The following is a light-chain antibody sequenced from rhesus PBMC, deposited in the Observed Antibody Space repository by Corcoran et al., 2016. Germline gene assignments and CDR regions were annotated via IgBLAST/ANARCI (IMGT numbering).Light chain of an antibody. J-gene: IGKJ4*01. CDR2: AAS. V-gene: IGKV1-36*02. CDR1: QGISDY. Sequence: DIQMTQSPSSLSASVGDRVTITCRARQGISDYLSWYQQKPGKAPKRLIYAASSLESGVPSSFSGRGTGTEFTLTISSVQPEDFSAYYCLQGYSTPLTVGGGTKVELK. CDR3: LQGYSTPLT.